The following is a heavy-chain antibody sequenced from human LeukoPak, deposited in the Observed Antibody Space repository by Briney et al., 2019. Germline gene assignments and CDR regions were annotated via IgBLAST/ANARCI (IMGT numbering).Heavy chain of an antibody. D-gene: IGHD5-12*01. Sequence: TSSETLSLTCTVSGGSISSSTYYWGWIRQPPGRGLEWIGNIYYSGSTYYNPSLKSRVTISVDTSKNQFSLKLTSVTAADTAVYYCARHVGYGGYDYPYKLLHYGMDVWGQGTTVTVSS. J-gene: IGHJ6*02. CDR2: IYYSGST. CDR3: ARHVGYGGYDYPYKLLHYGMDV. V-gene: IGHV4-39*01. CDR1: GGSISSSTYY.